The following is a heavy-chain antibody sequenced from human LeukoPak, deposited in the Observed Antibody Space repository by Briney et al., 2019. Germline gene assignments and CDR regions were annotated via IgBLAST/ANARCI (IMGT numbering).Heavy chain of an antibody. V-gene: IGHV3-23*01. CDR2: ISAGGGST. J-gene: IGHJ4*02. CDR3: ATMIVVARHY. Sequence: GGSLRLSCAASGFTFSSDAMSWVRQAPGKGLEWVSAISAGGGSTNYADSVKGRFTISRDNSKNTLYLQMNSLRAEDTAVYYCATMIVVARHYWGQGTLVTVSS. D-gene: IGHD3-22*01. CDR1: GFTFSSDA.